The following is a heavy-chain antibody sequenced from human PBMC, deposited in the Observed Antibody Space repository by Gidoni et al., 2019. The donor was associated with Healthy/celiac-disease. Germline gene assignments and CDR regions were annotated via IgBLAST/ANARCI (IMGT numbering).Heavy chain of an antibody. CDR2: ISGSGGST. CDR1: ASTLSSYA. J-gene: IGHJ3*02. D-gene: IGHD3-3*02. Sequence: VLLLASGGGLVQPGGSLSLSCTASASTLSSYAMSWVRQAPGKGLGWVSAISGSGGSTYYENSVKGRFTISRDNSKNTLYLQMNSLRAEDTAVYYCAKDRGSIAFVDAFDIWGQGTMVTVSS. V-gene: IGHV3-23*01. CDR3: AKDRGSIAFVDAFDI.